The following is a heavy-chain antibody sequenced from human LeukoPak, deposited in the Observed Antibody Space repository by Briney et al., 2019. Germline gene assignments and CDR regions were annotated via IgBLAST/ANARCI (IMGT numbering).Heavy chain of an antibody. Sequence: PGGSLRLSCAASGFTFSSYEMNWVRQAPGKGLEWVSYISSSGSTIYYADSVKGRFTISRDNAKNSLYLQMNSLRAEDTAVYYCARSSVKDVWGGYRYTPTIWGQGTLVTVSS. D-gene: IGHD3-16*02. V-gene: IGHV3-48*03. J-gene: IGHJ4*02. CDR1: GFTFSSYE. CDR3: ARSSVKDVWGGYRYTPTI. CDR2: ISSSGSTI.